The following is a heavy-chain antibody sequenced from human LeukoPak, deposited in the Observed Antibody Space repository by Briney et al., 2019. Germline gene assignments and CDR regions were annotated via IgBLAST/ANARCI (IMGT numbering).Heavy chain of an antibody. CDR1: GFTFSEYA. CDR3: GRDPNGDYVGAFEF. D-gene: IGHD4-17*01. V-gene: IGHV3-23*05. CDR2: SSSGGSNT. J-gene: IGHJ3*01. Sequence: GGSLRLSCAASGFTFSEYALVWVRQAPGEGLEWVSASSSGGSNTLYADAVKGRFTISRDNSKNTLYLQMDSLRAEDTAVYFCGRDPNGDYVGAFEFWGHGTMVTVSP.